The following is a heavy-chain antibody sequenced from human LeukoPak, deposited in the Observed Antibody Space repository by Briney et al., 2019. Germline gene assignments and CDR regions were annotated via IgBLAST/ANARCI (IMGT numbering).Heavy chain of an antibody. V-gene: IGHV3-7*01. CDR3: ARQAYYDSSDY. Sequence: GGSLRLSCAASGFTFSSYGMPWVRQAPGKGLEWVANIKQDGSEKYYVDPVKGRFTISRDNAKNSLYLQMNSLRAEDTAVYYCARQAYYDSSDYWGQGTLVTVSS. D-gene: IGHD3-22*01. J-gene: IGHJ4*02. CDR1: GFTFSSYG. CDR2: IKQDGSEK.